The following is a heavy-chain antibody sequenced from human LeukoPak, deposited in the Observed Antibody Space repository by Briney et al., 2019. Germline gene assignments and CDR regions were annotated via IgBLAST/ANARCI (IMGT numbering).Heavy chain of an antibody. D-gene: IGHD3-3*01. CDR3: ARESFPTSYYDFWSGYWRDYYYMDV. Sequence: SETLSLTCTVSGGSISSHYWSWIRQPPGKGLEWIGYIYYSGSTNYNPSLKSRVTISVDTSKNQFSLKLSSVTAADTAVYYCARESFPTSYYDFWSGYWRDYYYMDVWGKGTTVTVSS. V-gene: IGHV4-59*11. J-gene: IGHJ6*03. CDR1: GGSISSHY. CDR2: IYYSGST.